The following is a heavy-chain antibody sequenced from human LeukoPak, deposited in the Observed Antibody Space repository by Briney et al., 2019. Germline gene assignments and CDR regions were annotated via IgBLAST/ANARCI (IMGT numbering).Heavy chain of an antibody. CDR3: ARCPYYYDSSGYSDY. Sequence: ASVKVSCKASGYTFTSYGISWVRQAPGQGLEWMGWISAYNGNTNYAQKLQGRVTMTTDTSTSTAYMELRSLRSDDTAVYCCARCPYYYDSSGYSDYWGQGTLVTVSS. V-gene: IGHV1-18*01. CDR2: ISAYNGNT. D-gene: IGHD3-22*01. J-gene: IGHJ4*02. CDR1: GYTFTSYG.